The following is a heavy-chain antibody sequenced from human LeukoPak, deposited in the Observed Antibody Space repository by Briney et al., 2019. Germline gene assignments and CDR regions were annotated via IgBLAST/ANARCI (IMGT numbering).Heavy chain of an antibody. J-gene: IGHJ3*02. CDR2: TYYRSKWYN. CDR3: AREEYNAFDI. D-gene: IGHD2/OR15-2a*01. V-gene: IGHV6-1*01. Sequence: SQTLSLTCAISGDSVSSNSAAWNWIRQSPSRGLEWLGRTYYRSKWYNDYAVSVKSRITISPDTSKNQFSLKLSSVTAADTAVYYCAREEYNAFDIWGQGTMVTVSS. CDR1: GDSVSSNSAA.